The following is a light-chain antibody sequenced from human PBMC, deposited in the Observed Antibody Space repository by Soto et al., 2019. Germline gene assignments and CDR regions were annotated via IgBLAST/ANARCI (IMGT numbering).Light chain of an antibody. V-gene: IGKV3-15*01. CDR2: GAS. J-gene: IGKJ1*01. CDR1: QTLGSN. CDR3: QQYNNWPPTWT. Sequence: DIVMTQSPATLSVSPGERATLSCRPSQTLGSNLAWYQQKPGQAPRLLIYGASTRATGVPARVSGSGSGTEFTLTISSLQSEDFAVYYCQQYNNWPPTWTFGQGTKVEVK.